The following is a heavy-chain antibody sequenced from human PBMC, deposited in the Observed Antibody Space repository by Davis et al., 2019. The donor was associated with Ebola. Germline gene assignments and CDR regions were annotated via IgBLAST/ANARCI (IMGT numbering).Heavy chain of an antibody. CDR1: GSTSNDFA. V-gene: IGHV3-64D*06. Sequence: PGGSLRPSCSASGSTSNDFAMHWVRQVPGRGLDFVSGINDYGTRTHYADSVRGRFTISRDDSKNAVYLQMTSLRVEDTTLYYCVKDRRRGYAFDIWGQGTMVTVSS. CDR2: INDYGTRT. J-gene: IGHJ3*02. CDR3: VKDRRRGYAFDI. D-gene: IGHD5-24*01.